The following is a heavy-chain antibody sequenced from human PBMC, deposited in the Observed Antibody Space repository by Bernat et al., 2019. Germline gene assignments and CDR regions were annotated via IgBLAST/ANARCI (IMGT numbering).Heavy chain of an antibody. CDR1: GFTFSNAW. J-gene: IGHJ6*02. V-gene: IGHV3-15*07. CDR3: TTVGQLWLRAYYYYYYGMDV. CDR2: IKSKTDGGTT. D-gene: IGHD5-18*01. Sequence: EVQLVESGGGLVKPGGSLRLSCAASGFTFSNAWINWVRQAPGKGLEWVGRIKSKTDGGTTDYAAPVKGRFTISRDDSKNTLYLQMNSLKTEDTAVYYCTTVGQLWLRAYYYYYYGMDVWGQGTTVTVSS.